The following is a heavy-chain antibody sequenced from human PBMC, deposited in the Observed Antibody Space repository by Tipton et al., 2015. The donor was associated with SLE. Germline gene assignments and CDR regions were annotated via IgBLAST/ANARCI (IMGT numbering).Heavy chain of an antibody. D-gene: IGHD6-19*01. V-gene: IGHV3-66*02. CDR2: IYAGGNT. CDR3: ARGYLYSTGWNAYYFDY. J-gene: IGHJ4*02. Sequence: SLRLSCAASGITVSSSYISWVRQTPGKGLEWVSVIYAGGNTYYGDSVKGRFTISRDNSKNTVYLQMNSPRSEDTAVYYCARGYLYSTGWNAYYFDYWGQGTLVTVSS. CDR1: GITVSSSY.